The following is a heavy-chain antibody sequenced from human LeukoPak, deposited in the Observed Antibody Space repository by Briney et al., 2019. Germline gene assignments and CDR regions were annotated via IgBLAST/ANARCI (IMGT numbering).Heavy chain of an antibody. CDR2: MNPNSGST. CDR3: ARVRYTVGYCSSTSCYGPLDY. CDR1: GYTFTSYD. V-gene: IGHV1-8*03. Sequence: GASVKVSCKASGYTFTSYDINWVRQATGQGPEWMGWMNPNSGSTGYAQKFQGRVTITRNTSISTAYMELSSLRSEDTAVYYCARVRYTVGYCSSTSCYGPLDYWGQGTLVTVSS. J-gene: IGHJ4*02. D-gene: IGHD2-2*01.